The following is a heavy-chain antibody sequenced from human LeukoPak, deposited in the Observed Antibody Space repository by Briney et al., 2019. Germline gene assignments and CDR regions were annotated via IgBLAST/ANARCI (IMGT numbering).Heavy chain of an antibody. J-gene: IGHJ4*02. CDR3: AKAPALAARPNTFDY. CDR1: GFPLDDYA. CDR2: ISWYSGSI. D-gene: IGHD6-6*01. V-gene: IGHV3-9*01. Sequence: PGGSLRLSCAASGFPLDDYAMLWVRQAPGKGLVWGSGISWYSGSIGYADSVKGRFTISRDNAKNSLYRQMTRLRAEDTALHYCAKAPALAARPNTFDYCGQETLVTASS.